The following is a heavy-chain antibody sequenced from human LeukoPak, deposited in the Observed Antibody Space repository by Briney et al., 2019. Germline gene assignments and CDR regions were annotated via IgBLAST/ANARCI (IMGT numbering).Heavy chain of an antibody. CDR3: AKELYSSSWDY. CDR2: ISGSGVST. J-gene: IGHJ4*02. CDR1: GFTFSSYA. Sequence: GGSLRLSCAASGFTFSSYAMSWVRQAPGEGLEWVSHISGSGVSTYYADSVKGRFTISRDNSKNTLYLQMNSLRAEDTAVYYCAKELYSSSWDYWGQGTLVTVSS. D-gene: IGHD6-6*01. V-gene: IGHV3-23*01.